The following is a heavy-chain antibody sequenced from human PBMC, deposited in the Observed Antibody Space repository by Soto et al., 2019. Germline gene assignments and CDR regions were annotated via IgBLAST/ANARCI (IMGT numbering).Heavy chain of an antibody. V-gene: IGHV3-23*01. CDR1: GFTFSRYA. Sequence: EVQLLESGGGLVEPGGSLRLSCAASGFTFSRYAMSWVRQAPGKGLEWVSSVSGSDASTYYADSVKGRFTSSRDDSKNTLYLQMNSLRAEDTAVYYCAKDRGSSGPCRFDPWGQGTLVTVSS. CDR2: VSGSDAST. J-gene: IGHJ5*02. CDR3: AKDRGSSGPCRFDP. D-gene: IGHD6-19*01.